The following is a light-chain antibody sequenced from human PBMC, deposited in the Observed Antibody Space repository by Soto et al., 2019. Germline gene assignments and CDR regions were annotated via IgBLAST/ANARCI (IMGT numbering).Light chain of an antibody. CDR3: QQFKHSPLT. J-gene: IGKJ4*01. V-gene: IGKV1D-13*01. Sequence: AIQLTQSPSSLSASVGDRVTIACRTGQDIGTALAWYRQKPGRAPGLLIYSASTLHTGVSSRFAGGGSATDFTLTISSLQPEDFADYFCQQFKHSPLTFGGGTKVQI. CDR2: SAS. CDR1: QDIGTA.